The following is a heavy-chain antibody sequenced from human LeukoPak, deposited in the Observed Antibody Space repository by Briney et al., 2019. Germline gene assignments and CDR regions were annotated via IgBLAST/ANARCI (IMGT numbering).Heavy chain of an antibody. V-gene: IGHV3-7*01. CDR2: IKQDGSEK. Sequence: GGSLRLSCAASGFTFSTYWMTWVRQAPGKGREWVANIKQDGSEKFYVDSVTGRFTISRDNAKNSLYLQMDSLRAEDTAVYYCARDHYHGVGWFDPWGQGTLVTVSS. CDR3: ARDHYHGVGWFDP. J-gene: IGHJ5*02. CDR1: GFTFSTYW. D-gene: IGHD3-10*01.